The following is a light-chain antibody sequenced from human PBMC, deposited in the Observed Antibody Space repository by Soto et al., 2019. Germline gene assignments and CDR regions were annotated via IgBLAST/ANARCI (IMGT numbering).Light chain of an antibody. CDR2: VAS. J-gene: IGKJ2*01. Sequence: EIVLTQSPATLSVSPGERATLSCRASQSVNQKLGWYQQKPGQAPRLFIYVASYRATGIPARFSGSGSGTEYTLTISNLQAEDFAVYYCQQFNNWPHTFGQGTRLEIK. CDR1: QSVNQK. V-gene: IGKV3-15*01. CDR3: QQFNNWPHT.